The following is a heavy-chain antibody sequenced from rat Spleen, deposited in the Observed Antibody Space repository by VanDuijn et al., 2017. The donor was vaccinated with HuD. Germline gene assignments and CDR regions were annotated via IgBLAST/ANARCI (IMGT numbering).Heavy chain of an antibody. J-gene: IGHJ2*01. CDR1: GFSLISNS. V-gene: IGHV2-1*01. CDR3: TRTHYGSPGYFDY. CDR2: IWGDGST. D-gene: IGHD1-2*01. Sequence: QVQLRESGPGLVQSSQTLSLTCIVSGFSLISNSVHWVRQPPGKGLEWVGGIWGDGSTDYNSALKSRLSISRDTSKSQVFLKVKSLKTEDTGIYFCTRTHYGSPGYFDYWGQGVMVAVSS.